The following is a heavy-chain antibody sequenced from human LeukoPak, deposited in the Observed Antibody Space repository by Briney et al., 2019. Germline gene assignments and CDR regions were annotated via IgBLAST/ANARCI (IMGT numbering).Heavy chain of an antibody. D-gene: IGHD6-19*01. J-gene: IGHJ5*02. Sequence: GASVEVSCKASGYTFTSYDINWVRQATGQGLEWMGWMNPNSGNTGYAQKFQGRVTMTRNTSISTAYMELSSLRSEDTAVYYCARGRYSSGWSVPRFDPWGQGTLVTVSS. V-gene: IGHV1-8*01. CDR1: GYTFTSYD. CDR3: ARGRYSSGWSVPRFDP. CDR2: MNPNSGNT.